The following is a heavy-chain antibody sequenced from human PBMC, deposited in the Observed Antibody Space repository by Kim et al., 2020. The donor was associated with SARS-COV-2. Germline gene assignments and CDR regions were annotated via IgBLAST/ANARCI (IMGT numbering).Heavy chain of an antibody. CDR3: ARLMAGEPGDIYQY. D-gene: IGHD3-16*02. V-gene: IGHV3-7*01. J-gene: IGHJ1*01. Sequence: VESVKGRINNSRDNAKESLYLQMDRLRAEDTAVYYCARLMAGEPGDIYQYWGRGTLVTVSS.